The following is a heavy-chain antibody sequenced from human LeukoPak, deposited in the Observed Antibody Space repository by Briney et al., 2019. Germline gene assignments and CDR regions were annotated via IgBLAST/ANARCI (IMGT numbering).Heavy chain of an antibody. CDR1: GFTFGSYG. CDR2: IWYDGSNK. J-gene: IGHJ4*02. Sequence: GGSLRLSCAASGFTFGSYGMHWVRQAPGKGLEWVAVIWYDGSNKYYADSVKGRFTISRDNSKNTLYLQMNSLGAEDTAVYYCARGEQQLVFAFDYWGQGTLVTVSS. V-gene: IGHV3-33*01. D-gene: IGHD6-13*01. CDR3: ARGEQQLVFAFDY.